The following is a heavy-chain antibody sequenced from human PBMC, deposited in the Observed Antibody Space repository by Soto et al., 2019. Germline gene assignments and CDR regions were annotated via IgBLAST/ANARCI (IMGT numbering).Heavy chain of an antibody. D-gene: IGHD3-22*01. J-gene: IGHJ5*02. CDR3: VRDYYDSSGYLSLNWFDP. CDR1: GFTFSSYW. V-gene: IGHV3-74*01. Sequence: PGGSLRLSCAASGFTFSSYWMHWVRQAPGKGLVWVSRINSDGSSTSYADSVKGGFTISRDNAKNTLYLQMNSLRAEDTAVYYCVRDYYDSSGYLSLNWFDPWGQGTLVTVSS. CDR2: INSDGSST.